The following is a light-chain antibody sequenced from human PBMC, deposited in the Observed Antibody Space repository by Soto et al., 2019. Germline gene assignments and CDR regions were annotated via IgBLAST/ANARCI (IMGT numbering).Light chain of an antibody. CDR2: DVS. Sequence: QSVLTQPASVSGSPGQSITISCTGTSSDVGGYNYVSWYQHHPGKAPKLMIYDVSNRPSGVSNRFSGSKSGNTASLTISGLQPEDEADCYCCSYTTSNTRQIVFGTGTKVTVL. CDR1: SSDVGGYNY. CDR3: CSYTTSNTRQIV. J-gene: IGLJ1*01. V-gene: IGLV2-14*01.